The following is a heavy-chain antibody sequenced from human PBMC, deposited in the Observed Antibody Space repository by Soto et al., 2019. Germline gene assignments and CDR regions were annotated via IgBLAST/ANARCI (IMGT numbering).Heavy chain of an antibody. CDR1: GYTFTSYG. CDR3: ARDLNIVVVVAATGDSYYVDV. V-gene: IGHV1-18*01. CDR2: ISAYNGNT. Sequence: QVQLVQSGAEVKKPGASVKVSCKASGYTFTSYGISWVRQAPGQGLEWMGWISAYNGNTNYAQKLQGRVTMTTDTSTSTAYMELRSLRSDDTAVYYCARDLNIVVVVAATGDSYYVDVWGKGTTVTVSS. D-gene: IGHD2-15*01. J-gene: IGHJ6*03.